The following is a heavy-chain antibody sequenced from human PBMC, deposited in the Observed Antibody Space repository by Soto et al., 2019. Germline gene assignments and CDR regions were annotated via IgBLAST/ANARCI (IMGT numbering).Heavy chain of an antibody. V-gene: IGHV4-30-4*01. CDR3: ATMGTSATGLYHFDY. CDR1: GGSISSGNYY. J-gene: IGHJ4*02. Sequence: SETLSLTCTVCGGSISSGNYYWSWIRQPPGKGLEWIGFISYSGSTYYNASLKSRVTISVDTSKNQFSLNLSFVTAADTVVYYCATMGTSATGLYHFDYWGQGTLVPVSS. CDR2: ISYSGST. D-gene: IGHD1-7*01.